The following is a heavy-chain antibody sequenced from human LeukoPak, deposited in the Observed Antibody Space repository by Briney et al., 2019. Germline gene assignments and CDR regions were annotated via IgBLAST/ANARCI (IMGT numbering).Heavy chain of an antibody. CDR3: ASERGATQYFDY. V-gene: IGHV1-69*04. D-gene: IGHD3-10*01. J-gene: IGHJ4*02. CDR1: GGTFSSYV. CDR2: IIPMLDIQ. Sequence: GASVKVSCKASGGTFSSYVITWVRQAPGQGLEWMGRIIPMLDIQNYARKFQGRVTITADKSTSTAYMELSSLRSEDTAVYYCASERGATQYFDYWGQGTLVTVSS.